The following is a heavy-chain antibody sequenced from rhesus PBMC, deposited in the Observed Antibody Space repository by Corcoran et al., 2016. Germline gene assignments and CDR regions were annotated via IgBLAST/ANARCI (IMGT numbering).Heavy chain of an antibody. V-gene: IGHV4S9*01. CDR3: ATDSGYSSGYNRFDV. CDR2: TYGNSAST. J-gene: IGHJ5-1*01. Sequence: QVQLQESGPGLVKPSETLSLTCAVSGGSIRDRYYWSWIRQLPGKGLEWIGNTYGNSASTDYNPSLKSRVTISKDTSKNHFFLKVSSVTAADTAIYYCATDSGYSSGYNRFDVWGAGVLVTVSS. CDR1: GGSIRDRYY. D-gene: IGHD5-24*01.